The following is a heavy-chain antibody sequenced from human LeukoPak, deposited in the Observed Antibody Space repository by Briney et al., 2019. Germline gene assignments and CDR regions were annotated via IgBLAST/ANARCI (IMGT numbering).Heavy chain of an antibody. V-gene: IGHV1-2*06. J-gene: IGHJ4*02. D-gene: IGHD3-10*01. CDR2: INPNSGGT. CDR3: ARVTMVRGDLDY. Sequence: AASVKVSXKASGYTFTGYYMHWVRQAPGQGLEWMGRINPNSGGTNYAQKFQGRVTMTRDTSISTAYMELSRLRSDDTAVYYCARVTMVRGDLDYWGQGTLVTVSS. CDR1: GYTFTGYY.